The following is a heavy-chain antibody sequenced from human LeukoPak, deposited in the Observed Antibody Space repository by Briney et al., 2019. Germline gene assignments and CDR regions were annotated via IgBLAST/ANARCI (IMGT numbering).Heavy chain of an antibody. CDR3: GRGEMAILY. D-gene: IGHD5-24*01. V-gene: IGHV3-74*01. Sequence: GGPLSLSCTPSGFTFTNYWMYWVRQTPGKGLVWVSRINNDESRTSYADSVKGRFTISRDNAKNTLYLQMDSLRVDDTAVYYCGRGEMAILYWGQGTLVTVSS. CDR1: GFTFTNYW. CDR2: INNDESRT. J-gene: IGHJ4*02.